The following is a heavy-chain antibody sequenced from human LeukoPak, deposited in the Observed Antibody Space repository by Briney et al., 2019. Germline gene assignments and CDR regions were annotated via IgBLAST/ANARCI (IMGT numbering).Heavy chain of an antibody. CDR2: IYYSGST. V-gene: IGHV4-39*01. CDR3: ARRPSYSSSSKGFDY. Sequence: SETLSLTCTVSGGSISSSSYYWGWIRQPPGKGLEWIGSIYYSGSTYCNPSLKSRVTISVDTSKNQFSLKLSSVTAADTAVYYCARRPSYSSSSKGFDYWGQGTLVTVSS. J-gene: IGHJ4*02. D-gene: IGHD6-6*01. CDR1: GGSISSSSYY.